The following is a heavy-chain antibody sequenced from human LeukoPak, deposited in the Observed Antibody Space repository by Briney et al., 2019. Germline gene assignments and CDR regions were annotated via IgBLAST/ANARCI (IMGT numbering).Heavy chain of an antibody. CDR3: VRDIDRYYANY. J-gene: IGHJ4*02. D-gene: IGHD3-3*01. V-gene: IGHV3-7*01. CDR1: GFIFSSYW. Sequence: PGGSLRLSCAASGFIFSSYWMSWVRQAPGKGLEWVANIKQDGSERYYVDSVKGRFTISRDNAKNSLYLQMNSLRAEDTAVYYCVRDIDRYYANYWGQETLVTVSS. CDR2: IKQDGSER.